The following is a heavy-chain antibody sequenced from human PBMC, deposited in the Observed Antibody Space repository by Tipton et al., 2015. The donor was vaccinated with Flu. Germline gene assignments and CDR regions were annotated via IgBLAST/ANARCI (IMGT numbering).Heavy chain of an antibody. D-gene: IGHD1-26*01. V-gene: IGHV3-48*03. CDR1: GFTLGNYE. Sequence: SLRLSCTASGFTLGNYEMNWVRQAPGKGLEWLSYISRSGSTLFYSDFMKGRITISRANGKNSLYLQMNSLRVEDTAVYYCARIDRSFARGATLAFDIWGQGTVVTISS. CDR2: ISRSGSTL. J-gene: IGHJ3*02. CDR3: ARIDRSFARGATLAFDI.